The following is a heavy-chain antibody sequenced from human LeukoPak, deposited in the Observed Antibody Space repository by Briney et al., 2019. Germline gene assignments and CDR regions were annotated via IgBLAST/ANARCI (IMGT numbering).Heavy chain of an antibody. CDR2: IRQDGSEK. CDR1: GFTFSSHW. D-gene: IGHD3-10*01. Sequence: PGGSLRLSCAASGFTFSSHWMSWVRQAPGKGLEWVANIRQDGSEKYYVDSVKGRFTISRDNAKNSLYLQMNSLRAEATAVYYCARYGGWYFDLWGRGTLVTVSS. J-gene: IGHJ2*01. V-gene: IGHV3-7*01. CDR3: ARYGGWYFDL.